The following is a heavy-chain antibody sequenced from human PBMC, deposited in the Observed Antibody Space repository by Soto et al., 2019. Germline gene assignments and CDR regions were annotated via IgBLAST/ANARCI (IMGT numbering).Heavy chain of an antibody. CDR2: IYASGAT. CDR1: GVSISTYY. D-gene: IGHD3-10*01. J-gene: IGHJ4*02. V-gene: IGHV4-59*01. Sequence: NPSETLSLTCTVSGVSISTYYWSWIRQPPGGTLERIGYIYASGATTYNPSLESRVTMSVDTPNNEFSLELTSLTAADTAVYYCARSHSFDGSIYHYYFDFWGQGTLVTVSS. CDR3: ARSHSFDGSIYHYYFDF.